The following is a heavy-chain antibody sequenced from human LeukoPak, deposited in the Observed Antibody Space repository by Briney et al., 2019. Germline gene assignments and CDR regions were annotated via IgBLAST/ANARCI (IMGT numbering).Heavy chain of an antibody. Sequence: SETLSLTCTVSGGSISSDNYYWGWMRQTPGQGLDWIGSIYDAASTNYHPSLKSRVTIALDTSKNQVSLRLTSMTAADTAVYYCARCRDGGRGEAADYWGQGTLVAVSS. CDR1: GGSISSDNYY. J-gene: IGHJ4*02. V-gene: IGHV4-39*07. CDR3: ARCRDGGRGEAADY. CDR2: IYDAAST. D-gene: IGHD4-23*01.